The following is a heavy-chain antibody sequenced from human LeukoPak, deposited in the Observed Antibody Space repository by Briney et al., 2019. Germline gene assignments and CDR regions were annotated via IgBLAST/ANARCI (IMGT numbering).Heavy chain of an antibody. D-gene: IGHD3-22*01. V-gene: IGHV3-30*18. CDR3: AKDIFGGYQGRYDY. Sequence: PGGSLRLSCAASRFTFSSYGMHWVRQAPGKGLEWVAVISYDGSNKYYADSVKGRFTISRDNSKNTLYLQMNSLRAEDTAVYYCAKDIFGGYQGRYDYWGQGTLVTVSS. CDR2: ISYDGSNK. J-gene: IGHJ4*02. CDR1: RFTFSSYG.